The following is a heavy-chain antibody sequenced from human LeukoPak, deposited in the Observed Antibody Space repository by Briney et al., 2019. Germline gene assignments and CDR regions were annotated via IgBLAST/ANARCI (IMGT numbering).Heavy chain of an antibody. Sequence: GASVKVSCKASGGTLSSYAISWVRQAPGQGLEWMGGIIPIFGTANYAQKFQGRVTITADESTSTAYMELSSLRSEDTAVYYCARVGRSHCSGGSCYDYWGQGTLVTVSS. CDR2: IIPIFGTA. CDR3: ARVGRSHCSGGSCYDY. J-gene: IGHJ4*02. CDR1: GGTLSSYA. V-gene: IGHV1-69*13. D-gene: IGHD2-15*01.